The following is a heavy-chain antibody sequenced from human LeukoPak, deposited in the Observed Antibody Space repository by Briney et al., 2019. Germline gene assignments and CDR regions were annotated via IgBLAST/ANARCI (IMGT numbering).Heavy chain of an antibody. J-gene: IGHJ4*02. Sequence: GASLRLSCAASGFTFSSYWMSWGRQAPGNGLEWVANIKQDGSEKYYVDSVKGRFTISRDNAKNSLYLQMNSLRAEDTAVYYCARVKLGNYFGYWGQGTLVTVSS. CDR3: ARVKLGNYFGY. CDR2: IKQDGSEK. D-gene: IGHD7-27*01. CDR1: GFTFSSYW. V-gene: IGHV3-7*01.